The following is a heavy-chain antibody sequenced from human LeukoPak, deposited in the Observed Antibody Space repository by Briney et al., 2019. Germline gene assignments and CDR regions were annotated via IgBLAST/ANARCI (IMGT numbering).Heavy chain of an antibody. J-gene: IGHJ3*02. CDR1: GFSFTTYW. Sequence: GGSLRLSCAASGFSFTTYWMSWVRQAPGKGLEWVAVLSYDGSNKYYADSVKGRFTISRDSSKNALYLQMNSLRAEDTAVYYCARDGLGTDMVPKPSDAFDIWGQGTMVTVSS. CDR3: ARDGLGTDMVPKPSDAFDI. D-gene: IGHD4/OR15-4a*01. CDR2: LSYDGSNK. V-gene: IGHV3-30-3*01.